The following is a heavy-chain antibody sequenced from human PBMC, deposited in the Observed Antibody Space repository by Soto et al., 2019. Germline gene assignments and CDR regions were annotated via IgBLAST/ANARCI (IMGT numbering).Heavy chain of an antibody. V-gene: IGHV5-10-1*01. CDR2: IDLRDSHT. D-gene: IGHD3-22*01. J-gene: IGHJ4*02. CDR1: GYSFTSYW. Sequence: PGESLKIACKGSGYSFTSYWISWVRQMPGKGRAVMGGIDLRDSHTNYSQSFQGRVTISADKSISTAYLEWSSLKASDTAMYFCGRGDYYDSSGYYSDYWGQGTLVTVSS. CDR3: GRGDYYDSSGYYSDY.